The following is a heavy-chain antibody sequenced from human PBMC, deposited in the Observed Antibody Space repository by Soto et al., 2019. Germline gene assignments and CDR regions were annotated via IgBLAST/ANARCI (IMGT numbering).Heavy chain of an antibody. V-gene: IGHV3-9*01. Sequence: GGSLRLSCAASGFTFDDYAMHWVRQAPGKGLEWVSGISWNSGSIGYADSVKGRFTISRDNAKNSLYLQMNSLRAEDTALYYCATDYYYYMDVWGKGTTVTVSS. J-gene: IGHJ6*03. CDR1: GFTFDDYA. CDR3: ATDYYYYMDV. CDR2: ISWNSGSI.